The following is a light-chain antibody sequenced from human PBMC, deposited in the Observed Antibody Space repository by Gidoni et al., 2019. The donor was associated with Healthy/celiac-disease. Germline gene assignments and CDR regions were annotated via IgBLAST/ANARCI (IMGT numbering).Light chain of an antibody. CDR1: QGISNY. V-gene: IGKV1-27*01. CDR3: QKYNSASRT. Sequence: IPMTQSPSSLSASVGDRVTITCRASQGISNYLAWYQQKPGKVPKLLIYAASTLQAGVPSRFSGSGSGTDFTLTISSLQPEDVATYYCQKYNSASRTFGQGTKVEIK. CDR2: AAS. J-gene: IGKJ1*01.